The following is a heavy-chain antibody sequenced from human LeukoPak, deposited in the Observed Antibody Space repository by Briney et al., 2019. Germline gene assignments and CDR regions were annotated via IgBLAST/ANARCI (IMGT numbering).Heavy chain of an antibody. V-gene: IGHV4-38-2*02. D-gene: IGHD2-15*01. Sequence: SETLSITCTVSGYSISSGYYWGWIRQPPGKGLEWIGNIYHSGSTYYNPSLKSRVTISVDTSKTQFSLKLSSVTAADTAVYYCARETYCSGGSCYDSWGQGTLVTVSS. CDR3: ARETYCSGGSCYDS. CDR2: IYHSGST. J-gene: IGHJ5*01. CDR1: GYSISSGYY.